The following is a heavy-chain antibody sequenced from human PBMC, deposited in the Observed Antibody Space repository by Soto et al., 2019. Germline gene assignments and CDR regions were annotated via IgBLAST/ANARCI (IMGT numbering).Heavy chain of an antibody. CDR1: GGSISSSSYY. D-gene: IGHD6-19*01. V-gene: IGHV4-39*01. CDR2: IYYSGST. Sequence: ETLSLTCTVSGGSISSSSYYWGWIRQPPGKGLEWIGSIYYSGSTYYNPSLKSRVTISVDTSKNQFSLKLSSVTAADTAVYYCARHRVAVYFDYWGQGTLVTVSS. CDR3: ARHRVAVYFDY. J-gene: IGHJ4*02.